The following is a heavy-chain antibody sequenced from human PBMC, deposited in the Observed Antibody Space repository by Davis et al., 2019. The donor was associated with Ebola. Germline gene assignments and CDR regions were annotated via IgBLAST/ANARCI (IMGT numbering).Heavy chain of an antibody. Sequence: PGGSLRLSCAASGFTFSDYYMSWIRQAPGKGLEWVAVIWYDGSQKYYADSVKGRFTISRDNSKNTLYLQMNSLRAEDTAVYYCAKDQGGSLGQPYYYYGMDVWGQGTTVTVSS. V-gene: IGHV3-30*02. CDR3: AKDQGGSLGQPYYYYGMDV. J-gene: IGHJ6*02. CDR2: IWYDGSQK. D-gene: IGHD3-10*01. CDR1: GFTFSDYY.